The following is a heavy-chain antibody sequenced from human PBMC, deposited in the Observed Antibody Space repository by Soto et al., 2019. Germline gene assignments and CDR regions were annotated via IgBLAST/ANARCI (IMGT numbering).Heavy chain of an antibody. D-gene: IGHD2-2*01. CDR2: IIPILGIA. Sequence: QVQLVQSGAEVKKPGSSVKVSCKASGGTFSSYTISWVRQAPGQGLEWMGRIIPILGIANYAQKFQGRVTITADKSTSTAYMELSSLSSEDTAVYYCARLRSTLDAFDIWGQGTMVTVSS. CDR1: GGTFSSYT. J-gene: IGHJ3*02. CDR3: ARLRSTLDAFDI. V-gene: IGHV1-69*02.